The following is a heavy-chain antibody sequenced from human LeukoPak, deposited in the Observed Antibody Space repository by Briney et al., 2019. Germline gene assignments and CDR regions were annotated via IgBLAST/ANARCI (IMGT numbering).Heavy chain of an antibody. CDR2: ISTSSSYI. J-gene: IGHJ6*03. D-gene: IGHD3-16*02. V-gene: IGHV3-21*01. CDR3: ARVIAFRGYMDV. CDR1: GFIFSSYS. Sequence: GGSLRLSCAASGFIFSSYSMSWVRQAPGKGLEWVSSISTSSSYIYYADSVKGRFTISRDNAKNSLYLQMNSLRAEDTAVYYCARVIAFRGYMDVWGKGTTVTVSS.